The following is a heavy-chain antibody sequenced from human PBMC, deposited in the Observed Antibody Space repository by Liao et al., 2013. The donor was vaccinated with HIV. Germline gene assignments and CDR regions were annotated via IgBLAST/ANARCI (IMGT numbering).Heavy chain of an antibody. V-gene: IGHV4-34*12. CDR1: GGSFSTYY. D-gene: IGHD2-21*01. CDR2: IIEAGST. Sequence: QVHLQQWGAGLLKPSETLSLTCAVYGGSFSTYYWSWIRQPHGKGLEWIGEIIEAGSTNYNPSLKSRVTISIDSSKNQVSLKLTSVTAADTAVYYCARERGHIVASYSRSFDYWGQGVLVAGLL. J-gene: IGHJ4*02. CDR3: ARERGHIVASYSRSFDY.